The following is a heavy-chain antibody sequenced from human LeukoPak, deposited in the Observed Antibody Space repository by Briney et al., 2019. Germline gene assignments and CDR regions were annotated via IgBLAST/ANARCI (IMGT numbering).Heavy chain of an antibody. CDR3: ASAAGGSYLLDY. CDR1: GGSISSYY. CDR2: IYYSGST. J-gene: IGHJ4*02. V-gene: IGHV4-59*01. D-gene: IGHD1-26*01. Sequence: SETLSLTCTVSGGSISSYYWSWIRQPPGKGLEWIGYIYYSGSTNYNPSLKSRVTISVDTSKNQFSLKLSSVTAADTAVYYCASAAGGSYLLDYWGQGTLVTVSS.